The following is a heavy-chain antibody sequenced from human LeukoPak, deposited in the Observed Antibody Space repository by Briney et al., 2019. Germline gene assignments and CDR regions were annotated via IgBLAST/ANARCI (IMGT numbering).Heavy chain of an antibody. V-gene: IGHV4-4*02. CDR1: GGSISSSNW. Sequence: KPSETLSLTCAVSGGSISSSNWWTWVRQSPRTGLEWIGEIYHSGITNYNPSLKSRVTISIDKSKNQFSLKLNSVTAADTAVYYCARRAGAYSHPYDYWGQGTLVTVSS. CDR3: ARRAGAYSHPYDY. D-gene: IGHD4/OR15-4a*01. J-gene: IGHJ4*02. CDR2: IYHSGIT.